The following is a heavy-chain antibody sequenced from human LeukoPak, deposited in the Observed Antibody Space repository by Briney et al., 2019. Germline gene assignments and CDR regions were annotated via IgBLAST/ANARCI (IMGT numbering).Heavy chain of an antibody. J-gene: IGHJ4*02. CDR1: GHTFTNHG. V-gene: IGHV1-18*01. Sequence: GASVKVSCKASGHTFTNHGINWVRQAPGQGLEWMGWITDYNGNTNYAQKLQGRVTMTTDTSTSTAYMELRSLRSDDTAVYYCACSTHYYDSRDFDYWGQGTLVTVSS. CDR2: ITDYNGNT. D-gene: IGHD3-22*01. CDR3: ACSTHYYDSRDFDY.